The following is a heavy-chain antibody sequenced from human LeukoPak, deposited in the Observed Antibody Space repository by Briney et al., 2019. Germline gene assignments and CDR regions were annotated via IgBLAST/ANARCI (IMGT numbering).Heavy chain of an antibody. D-gene: IGHD2/OR15-2a*01. Sequence: NPSETLSLTCTASGFSISSYYWSWIRQAPGEGLEWIGYIYYSGSTNYNPSLKSRVTISVDTSKNQFSLKLSSVTAADTAVYYCTSVTGLNWFDPWGQGTLVTVSS. J-gene: IGHJ5*02. V-gene: IGHV4-59*01. CDR1: GFSISSYY. CDR3: TSVTGLNWFDP. CDR2: IYYSGST.